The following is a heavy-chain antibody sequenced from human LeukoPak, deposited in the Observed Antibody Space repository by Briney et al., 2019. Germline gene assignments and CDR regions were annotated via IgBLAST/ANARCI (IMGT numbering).Heavy chain of an antibody. CDR1: GFTFSSYS. J-gene: IGHJ4*02. Sequence: GGSLRLSCAASGFTFSSYSMNWVRQAPGKGLEWVSYISSSSSTIYYADSVKGRFTISRDNAKNSLYLQMNSLRAEDTAVYYCAKDLGYYYDSSGYYPDYWGQGTLVTVSS. CDR2: ISSSSSTI. CDR3: AKDLGYYYDSSGYYPDY. V-gene: IGHV3-48*01. D-gene: IGHD3-22*01.